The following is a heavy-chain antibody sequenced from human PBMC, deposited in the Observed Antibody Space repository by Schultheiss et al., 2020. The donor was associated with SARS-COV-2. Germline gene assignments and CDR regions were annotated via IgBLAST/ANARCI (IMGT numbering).Heavy chain of an antibody. Sequence: SETLSLTCAVSGGSISSGGYSWSWIRQPPGKGLEWIGYIYHSGSTYYNPSLKSRVTISVDRSKNQFSLKLSSVTAADTAVYYCARGGYGGLLDYWGQGTLVTVSS. CDR1: GGSISSGGYS. J-gene: IGHJ4*02. V-gene: IGHV4-30-2*01. D-gene: IGHD4-23*01. CDR2: IYHSGST. CDR3: ARGGYGGLLDY.